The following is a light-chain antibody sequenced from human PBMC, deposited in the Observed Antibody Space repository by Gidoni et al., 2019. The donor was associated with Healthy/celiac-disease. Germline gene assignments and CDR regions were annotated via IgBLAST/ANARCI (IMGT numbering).Light chain of an antibody. J-gene: IGKJ4*01. CDR2: AAS. CDR3: QQSYSTPLT. Sequence: DIQMTPSPSSLSASVGDRVTIPCRARQSISSYLNWYRQKPGQAPKLLIYAASSLQSVVPSRFRGSGSGTDFTLTISSLQPEDFATYYCQQSYSTPLTFXGXTKVEIK. CDR1: QSISSY. V-gene: IGKV1-39*01.